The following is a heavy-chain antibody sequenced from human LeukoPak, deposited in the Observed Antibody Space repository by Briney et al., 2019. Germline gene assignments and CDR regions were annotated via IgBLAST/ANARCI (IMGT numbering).Heavy chain of an antibody. CDR1: GFTFSSYA. CDR3: VPLNWNPPGDFDR. Sequence: GGSLRLSCAASGFTFSSYAMHWVRQAPGKGLEWVAVISYDGSDKYYADSVKGRFTISRDNSKNTLYLQMNSLRAEDTAVYYCVPLNWNPPGDFDRWGQGTLVTVSS. D-gene: IGHD1-20*01. V-gene: IGHV3-30-3*01. CDR2: ISYDGSDK. J-gene: IGHJ4*02.